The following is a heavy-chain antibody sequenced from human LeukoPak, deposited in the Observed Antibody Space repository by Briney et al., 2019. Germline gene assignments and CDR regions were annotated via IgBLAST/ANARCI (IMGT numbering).Heavy chain of an antibody. V-gene: IGHV4-59*12. Sequence: SETLSLTCTVSGGSISSYYWSWIRQPPGKELEWIGYIYYSGSTNYNPSLKSRVTISVDPSKTQFSLKLSSVTAADTAVYYCARGPGPVTIFGVVMVDDYPYLAYFDYWGQGTLVTVSS. J-gene: IGHJ4*02. D-gene: IGHD3-3*01. CDR3: ARGPGPVTIFGVVMVDDYPYLAYFDY. CDR2: IYYSGST. CDR1: GGSISSYY.